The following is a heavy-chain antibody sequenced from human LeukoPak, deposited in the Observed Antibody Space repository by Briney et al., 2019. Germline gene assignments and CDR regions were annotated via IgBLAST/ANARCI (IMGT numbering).Heavy chain of an antibody. CDR3: ARVRRPDFSYEEYYFDY. V-gene: IGHV4-30-4*01. CDR1: GGSISSGDYY. CDR2: IYYSGGT. Sequence: PSQTLSLTCTVSGGSISSGDYYWSWIRQPPGKGLEWIGYIYYSGGTYYNPSLKSRVTISVDTSKNQFSLKLSSVTAADTAVYYCARVRRPDFSYEEYYFDYWGQGTLVTVSS. J-gene: IGHJ4*02. D-gene: IGHD2-21*02.